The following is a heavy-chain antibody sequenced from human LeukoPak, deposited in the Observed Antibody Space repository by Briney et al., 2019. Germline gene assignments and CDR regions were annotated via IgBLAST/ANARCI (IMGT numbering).Heavy chain of an antibody. V-gene: IGHV3-49*03. J-gene: IGHJ4*02. CDR1: GFTFGTYA. CDR2: IRSKTFGGTT. Sequence: GGFLRLSCTSSGFTFGTYAVSWFRQAPGKGLEWVAFIRSKTFGGTTEYAASVEGRFTISRDDSKSIAYLQMNSLKTEDTAVYYCTRYSGRTDYWGQGTLVTVSS. CDR3: TRYSGRTDY. D-gene: IGHD5-18*01.